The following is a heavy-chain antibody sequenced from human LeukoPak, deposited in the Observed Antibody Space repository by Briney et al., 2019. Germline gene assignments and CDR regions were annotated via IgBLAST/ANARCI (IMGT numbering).Heavy chain of an antibody. J-gene: IGHJ2*01. CDR1: GGSISSYY. CDR2: IYYSGST. CDR3: AKVNYDFWADWYFDL. D-gene: IGHD3-3*01. V-gene: IGHV4-59*01. Sequence: SETLSLTCTVSGGSISSYYWSWIRQPPGKGLEWIGYIYYSGSTNYNPSLKSSITISVGTSKNQFSLKLSSVTAADTAVYYCAKVNYDFWADWYFDLWGRGTLVTVSS.